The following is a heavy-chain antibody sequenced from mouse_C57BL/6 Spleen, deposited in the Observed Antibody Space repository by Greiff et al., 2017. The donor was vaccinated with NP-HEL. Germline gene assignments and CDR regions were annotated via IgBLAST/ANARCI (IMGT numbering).Heavy chain of an antibody. D-gene: IGHD1-3*01. Sequence: EVKLVESEAGLVQPGSSMKLSCTASGFTFSDYYMAWVRQVPEKGLEWVANINYDGSSTYYLDSLKSRFIISIDNAKNMLYLQMSSLKSEDTGTDYCARDRRAHFDYWGQGTTLTVSA. CDR2: INYDGSST. CDR1: GFTFSDYY. J-gene: IGHJ2*01. V-gene: IGHV5-16*01. CDR3: ARDRRAHFDY.